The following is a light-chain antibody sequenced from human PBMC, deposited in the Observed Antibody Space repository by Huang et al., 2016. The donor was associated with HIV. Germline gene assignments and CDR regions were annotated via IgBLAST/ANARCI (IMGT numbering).Light chain of an antibody. CDR1: QDISNY. J-gene: IGKJ3*01. V-gene: IGKV1-33*01. Sequence: DIQMTQSPSSLSASVGDKVTITCQESQDISNYLNWYQQKPGKAPKLLIYDASNLETGVPSRFSGSGSGTDSTFTISSLQPEDFATYYCQQYDNLPFTFGPGTKVDIK. CDR3: QQYDNLPFT. CDR2: DAS.